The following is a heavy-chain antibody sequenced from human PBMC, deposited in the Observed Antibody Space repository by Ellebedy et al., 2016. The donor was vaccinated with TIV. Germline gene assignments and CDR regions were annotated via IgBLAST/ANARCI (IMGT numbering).Heavy chain of an antibody. CDR1: GFTFSSYA. Sequence: GESLKISCAASGFTFSSYAMHWVRQAPGKGLEWVAVISYDGSNKYYADSVKGRFTISRDNSKNTLYLQMNSLRAEDTAVYYCARGGGWFGELLPLDYWGQGTLVTVSS. CDR3: ARGGGWFGELLPLDY. V-gene: IGHV3-30-3*01. J-gene: IGHJ4*02. CDR2: ISYDGSNK. D-gene: IGHD3-10*01.